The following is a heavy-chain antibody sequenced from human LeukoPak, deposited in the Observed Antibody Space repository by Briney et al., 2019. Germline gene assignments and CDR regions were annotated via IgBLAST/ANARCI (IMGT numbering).Heavy chain of an antibody. CDR3: ARRCGGDCHYYYYGMDV. D-gene: IGHD2-21*02. Sequence: ASVKVSCKASGYTFTSYDIHWVRQATGQGLEWMGWMNPNSGNTGYAQKFQGRVTMTRNTSISTAYMELSSLRSEDTAVYYCARRCGGDCHYYYYGMDVWGQGTTVTVSS. V-gene: IGHV1-8*01. CDR2: MNPNSGNT. J-gene: IGHJ6*02. CDR1: GYTFTSYD.